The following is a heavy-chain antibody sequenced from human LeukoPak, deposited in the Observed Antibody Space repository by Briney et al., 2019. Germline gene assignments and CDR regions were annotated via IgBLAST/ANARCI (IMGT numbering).Heavy chain of an antibody. Sequence: GRSLRLSCAASGFTFDDYAMHWVRQAPGKGLEWVSGISWNSGSIGYADSVKGRFTISRDNAKNSLYLQMNSLRAEDTALYYCAKDMRYDSSGYDFDYWGQGTLVTVSS. CDR2: ISWNSGSI. J-gene: IGHJ4*02. CDR3: AKDMRYDSSGYDFDY. CDR1: GFTFDDYA. D-gene: IGHD3-22*01. V-gene: IGHV3-9*01.